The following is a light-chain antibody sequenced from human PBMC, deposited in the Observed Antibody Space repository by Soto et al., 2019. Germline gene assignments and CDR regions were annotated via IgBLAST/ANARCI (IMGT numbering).Light chain of an antibody. Sequence: EIVLTQSPGTLSLSPGERATLSCMASQSVSNNYLAWYQQKPGQAPRLLIYGASNRAIGIPDRFSGSGSGTDFTLTISRLEPEDFAVYYCQQYGSSGTFGQGTKVDIK. CDR2: GAS. CDR1: QSVSNNY. J-gene: IGKJ1*01. V-gene: IGKV3-20*01. CDR3: QQYGSSGT.